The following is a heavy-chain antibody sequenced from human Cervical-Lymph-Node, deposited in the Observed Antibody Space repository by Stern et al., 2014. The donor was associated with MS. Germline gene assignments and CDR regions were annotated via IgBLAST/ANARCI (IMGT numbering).Heavy chain of an antibody. D-gene: IGHD3-22*01. J-gene: IGHJ4*02. CDR3: ARDGPDSSGYYWFWDY. Sequence: MQLVESGGGVVQPGRSLRLSCAASGFTFSSYGMHWVRQAPGKGLEWVAVIWYDGSNKYYADSVKGRFTISRDNSKNTLYLQMNSLRAEDTAVYYCARDGPDSSGYYWFWDYWGQGTLVTVSS. V-gene: IGHV3-33*01. CDR1: GFTFSSYG. CDR2: IWYDGSNK.